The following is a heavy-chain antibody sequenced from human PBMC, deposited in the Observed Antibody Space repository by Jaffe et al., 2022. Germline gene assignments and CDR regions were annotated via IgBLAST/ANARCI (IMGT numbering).Heavy chain of an antibody. CDR1: GFTFSTYS. CDR3: TRGWWSGDYVGN. Sequence: EVQLVESGGGLVQPGGSLRLSCAASGFTFSTYSVNWVRQAPGKGLEWVSYISSSSSTIYYADSVKGRFTISRDNAKNSLYLQMNSLRVEDTAVYYCTRGWWSGDYVGNWGQGTLVTVSS. CDR2: ISSSSSTI. V-gene: IGHV3-48*04. D-gene: IGHD4-17*01. J-gene: IGHJ4*02.